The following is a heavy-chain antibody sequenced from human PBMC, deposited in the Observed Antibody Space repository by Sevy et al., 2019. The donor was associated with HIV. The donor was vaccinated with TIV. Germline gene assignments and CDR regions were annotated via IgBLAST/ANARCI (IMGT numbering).Heavy chain of an antibody. D-gene: IGHD4-17*01. Sequence: GGSLRLSCAASGFTFSSYAMSWVRQAPGKGLEWVSAISGSGRSTYYADSVKGRFTISRDNSKNTLYLQMNSLRAEDTAVYYCAKGGLDDYGDLVTYFQHWGQRTLVTVSS. CDR1: GFTFSSYA. J-gene: IGHJ1*01. V-gene: IGHV3-23*01. CDR3: AKGGLDDYGDLVTYFQH. CDR2: ISGSGRST.